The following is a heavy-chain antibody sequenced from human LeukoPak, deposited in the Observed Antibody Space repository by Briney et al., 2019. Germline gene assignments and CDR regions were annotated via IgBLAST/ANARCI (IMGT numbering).Heavy chain of an antibody. CDR1: GGSLSDYY. J-gene: IGHJ4*02. CDR2: IYHSGST. CDR3: AKSGGYGLIDC. D-gene: IGHD1-26*01. V-gene: IGHV4-34*01. Sequence: SETLSLTCAVYGGSLSDYYWGWIRQPPGKGLEWIGNIYHSGSTYYSASLQSRVTISIDTSKNQFSLRLNSVTAADTAMYYCAKSGGYGLIDCWGQGTLVTVSS.